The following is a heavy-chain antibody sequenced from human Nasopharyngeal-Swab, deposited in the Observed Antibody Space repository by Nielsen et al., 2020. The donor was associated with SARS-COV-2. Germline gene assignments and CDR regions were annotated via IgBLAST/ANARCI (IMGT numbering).Heavy chain of an antibody. V-gene: IGHV3-30-3*01. CDR1: GFTFSSYA. D-gene: IGHD2-15*01. Sequence: GGSLRLSCAASGFTFSSYAMHWVRQAPGKGLEWVAVISYDGSNKYYADSVKGRFTISRDNSKNTLYLQMNSLRPEDTAVYYCARERGVVVVAAKVFHPIPARFDPWGQGTPVTVSS. CDR2: ISYDGSNK. J-gene: IGHJ5*02. CDR3: ARERGVVVVAAKVFHPIPARFDP.